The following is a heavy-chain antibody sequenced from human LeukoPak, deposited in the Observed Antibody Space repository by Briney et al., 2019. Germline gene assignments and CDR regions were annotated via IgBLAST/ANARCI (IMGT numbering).Heavy chain of an antibody. J-gene: IGHJ4*02. Sequence: PSETLSLTCAVSGDSVSGSYYSWTWIRQPPGKGLEWIGYIYHSGSTYYNPSLRSRVTISVDRSKNQFSLNLHSVTAADTAVYYCASVSSGGYFDYWGQGSLVSVSS. V-gene: IGHV4-30-2*01. CDR3: ASVSSGGYFDY. CDR2: IYHSGST. D-gene: IGHD3-16*01. CDR1: GDSVSGSYYS.